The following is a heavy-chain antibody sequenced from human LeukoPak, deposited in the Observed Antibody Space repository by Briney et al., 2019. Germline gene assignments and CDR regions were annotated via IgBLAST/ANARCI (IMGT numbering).Heavy chain of an antibody. CDR2: INTNTGNP. V-gene: IGHV7-4-1*02. CDR3: ARKSVAATPRDIVYQYYSMDV. CDR1: GYTFTTYA. Sequence: ASVKVSCKTSGYTFTTYAISWVRQAPGQGLEWMGWINTNTGNPTYAQGFFTGRYVFSLDTSVNTAYLQITGLKAEDTAVYYCARKSVAATPRDIVYQYYSMDVWGKGTTVTVSS. D-gene: IGHD2-15*01. J-gene: IGHJ6*03.